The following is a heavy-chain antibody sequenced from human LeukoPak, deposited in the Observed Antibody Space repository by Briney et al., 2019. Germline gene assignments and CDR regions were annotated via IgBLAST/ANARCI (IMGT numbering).Heavy chain of an antibody. CDR1: GYTFTSYD. J-gene: IGHJ4*02. CDR2: MNPNSGNT. Sequence: ASVKVPCKASGYTFTSYDINWVRQATGQGLEWMGWMNPNSGNTGYAQKFQGRVTMTRNTSISTAYMELSSLRSEDTAVYYCARGGGNYEGCAYWGQGTLVTVSS. D-gene: IGHD1-7*01. V-gene: IGHV1-8*01. CDR3: ARGGGNYEGCAY.